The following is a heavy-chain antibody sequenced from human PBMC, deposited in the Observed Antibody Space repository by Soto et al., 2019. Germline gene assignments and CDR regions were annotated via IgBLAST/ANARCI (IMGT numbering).Heavy chain of an antibody. CDR1: GGTFSTSS. J-gene: IGHJ3*01. D-gene: IGHD4-17*01. CDR2: ILPIFGTA. CDR3: ARGHEYGGNSDSFDL. V-gene: IGHV1-69*14. Sequence: QVQLVQSGAEVKKPGSSVKVSCKASGGTFSTSSINWVRQAPGQRPEWMGNILPIFGTADYAQKLQDRVTINADKSTNTAYMELRSLFSEDTAVYDFARGHEYGGNSDSFDLWGQGTVVNVSS.